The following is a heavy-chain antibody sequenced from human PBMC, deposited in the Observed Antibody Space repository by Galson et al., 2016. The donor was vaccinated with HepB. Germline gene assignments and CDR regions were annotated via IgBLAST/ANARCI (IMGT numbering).Heavy chain of an antibody. Sequence: SVKVSCKASGYTFTTYGVSWVRQAPGQGLEWMGWISAYNGNTNYAQNLQGRVTMTTDTSTSTAYMERRSLRSDDTAVYYCARVGVRCSGTSCYLAGMDVWGQGTTVTVSS. V-gene: IGHV1-18*01. CDR1: GYTFTTYG. D-gene: IGHD2-2*01. J-gene: IGHJ6*02. CDR3: ARVGVRCSGTSCYLAGMDV. CDR2: ISAYNGNT.